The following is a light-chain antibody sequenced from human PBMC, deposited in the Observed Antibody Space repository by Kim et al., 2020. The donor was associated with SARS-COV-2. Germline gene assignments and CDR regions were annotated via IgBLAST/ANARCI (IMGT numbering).Light chain of an antibody. V-gene: IGKV1-27*01. CDR3: QKYNGAPWT. CDR1: QGISSN. J-gene: IGKJ1*01. Sequence: ASVGDRVTINCRASQGISSNVAWYQQKPGDVPKLLIYDASALLSGVPSRFSGSGSGTDFTLTISSLQPEDVATYYCQKYNGAPWTFGQGTKVDIK. CDR2: DAS.